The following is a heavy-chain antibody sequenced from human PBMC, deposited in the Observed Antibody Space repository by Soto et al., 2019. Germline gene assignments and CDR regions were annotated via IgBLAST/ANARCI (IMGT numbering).Heavy chain of an antibody. CDR1: GFTFDDYA. D-gene: IGHD1-20*01. CDR3: AKGAITGTTLGLFDY. CDR2: ISWNSGSI. Sequence: GGSLRLSCAASGFTFDDYAMHWVRQAPGKGLEWVSGISWNSGSIGYADSVKGRFTISRDNAKNSLYLQMNSLRAEDTALYYCAKGAITGTTLGLFDYWGQGTLVTVSS. V-gene: IGHV3-9*01. J-gene: IGHJ4*02.